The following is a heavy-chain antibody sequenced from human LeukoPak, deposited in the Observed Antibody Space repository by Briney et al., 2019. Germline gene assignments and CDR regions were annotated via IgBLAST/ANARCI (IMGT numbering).Heavy chain of an antibody. J-gene: IGHJ4*02. D-gene: IGHD6-13*01. CDR2: VYHSGNT. V-gene: IGHV4-59*01. CDR1: GGSITSYY. CDR3: AKDVASSSGFDS. Sequence: SETLSLTCTVSGGSITSYYLNWIRQPPGKGLEWIGYVYHSGNTNYNPSLKSRVTISADTSKNQFSLNLRSVSAADTAVYYCAKDVASSSGFDSWGQGTLVTVSS.